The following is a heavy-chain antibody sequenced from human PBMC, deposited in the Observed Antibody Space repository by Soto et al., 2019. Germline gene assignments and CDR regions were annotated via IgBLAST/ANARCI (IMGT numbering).Heavy chain of an antibody. D-gene: IGHD3-9*01. CDR1: GFTFGDYA. J-gene: IGHJ4*02. V-gene: IGHV3-49*03. CDR2: IRSERYGGTA. Sequence: EMQLVESGGGLLQPGRSQRLSCTGSGFTFGDYAVSWFRQTPGKGLECVGFIRSERYGGTADYAASVKDRFTISRDDSKSIAHLQITILKSKDTVVYDCTTVPPSRPGFPFNCWGQGNLVTVSP. CDR3: TTVPPSRPGFPFNC.